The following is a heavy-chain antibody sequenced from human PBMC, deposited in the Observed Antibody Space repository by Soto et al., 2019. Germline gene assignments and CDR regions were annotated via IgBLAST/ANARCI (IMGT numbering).Heavy chain of an antibody. V-gene: IGHV1-69*13. CDR2: IIPFFGTA. CDR1: GGTFSTFG. Sequence: SVKVSCKTSGGTFSTFGISWVRQAPGQGLEWMGGIIPFFGTAEYSQKFEDRITITADESTNTVYMDMRSLTSEDTAIYYCARTAPMDAGDKYYYDFWGQGALVTVSS. CDR3: ARTAPMDAGDKYYYDF. J-gene: IGHJ4*02. D-gene: IGHD3-16*01.